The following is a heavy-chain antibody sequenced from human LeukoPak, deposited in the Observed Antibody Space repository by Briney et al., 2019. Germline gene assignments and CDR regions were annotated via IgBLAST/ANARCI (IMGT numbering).Heavy chain of an antibody. CDR1: GYTFTSYG. Sequence: ASVKVSCKASGYTFTSYGISWVRQAPGQGLEWMGWISAYNGNTNYAQKLQGRVTKTTDTSTSTAYMELRSLRSDDTAVYYCARVPPSPTMIVVVSWFDPWGQGTLVTVSS. J-gene: IGHJ5*02. CDR2: ISAYNGNT. V-gene: IGHV1-18*01. CDR3: ARVPPSPTMIVVVSWFDP. D-gene: IGHD3-22*01.